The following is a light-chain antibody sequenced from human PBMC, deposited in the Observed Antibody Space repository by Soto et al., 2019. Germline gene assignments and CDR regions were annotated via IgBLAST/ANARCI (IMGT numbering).Light chain of an antibody. V-gene: IGLV4-69*01. J-gene: IGLJ2*01. CDR2: VNTDGSH. CDR3: QTWGAGFSVV. CDR1: SGHSSYA. Sequence: QSVLTQSPSASASLGASVKLTCTLSSGHSSYAIAWHQQQPEKGPRYLMKVNTDGSHNKGDGIPARFSGSSSGAERYLTISSLQSEDEADYYCQTWGAGFSVVFGGGTKLTVL.